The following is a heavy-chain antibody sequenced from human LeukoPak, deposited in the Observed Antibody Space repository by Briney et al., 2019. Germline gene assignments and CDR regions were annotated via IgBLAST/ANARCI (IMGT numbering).Heavy chain of an antibody. D-gene: IGHD1-26*01. CDR3: AKGAISPDY. CDR2: ISYDGSNK. J-gene: IGHJ4*02. CDR1: GFTFSSYG. Sequence: GGSLRLSCAASGFTFSSYGMHWVRQAPGKGLEWVAVISYDGSNKYYADSVKGRFTISRDNSKNTLYLQMNSLRAEDTAVYYCAKGAISPDYWGQGTLVTVSS. V-gene: IGHV3-30*18.